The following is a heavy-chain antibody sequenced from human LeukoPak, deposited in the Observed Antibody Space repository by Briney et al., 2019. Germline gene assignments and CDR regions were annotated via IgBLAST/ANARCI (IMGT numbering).Heavy chain of an antibody. J-gene: IGHJ4*02. D-gene: IGHD6-13*01. V-gene: IGHV3-21*01. CDR2: ISSSSYI. Sequence: GGSLRLSCAASGFTFSSYSMNWVRQAPGKGLEWVSSISSSSYIYYADSVKGRFTISRDNAKNSLYLQMNSLRAEDTAVYYCARGTAAAGIDYWGQGTLVTVSS. CDR1: GFTFSSYS. CDR3: ARGTAAAGIDY.